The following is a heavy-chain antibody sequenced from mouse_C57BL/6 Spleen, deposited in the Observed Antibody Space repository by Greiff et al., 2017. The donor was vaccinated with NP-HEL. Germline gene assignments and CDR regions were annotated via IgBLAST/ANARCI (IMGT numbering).Heavy chain of an antibody. CDR2: ISSGSSTI. Sequence: EVHLVESGGGLVKPGGSLKLSCAASGFTFSDYGMHWVRQAPEKGLEWVAYISSGSSTIYYADTVKGRFTISRDNAKNTLFLQLTILRSEDTAMYYYARNGNYDYYAMDYWGQGTSVTVSS. V-gene: IGHV5-17*01. J-gene: IGHJ4*01. D-gene: IGHD2-1*01. CDR1: GFTFSDYG. CDR3: ARNGNYDYYAMDY.